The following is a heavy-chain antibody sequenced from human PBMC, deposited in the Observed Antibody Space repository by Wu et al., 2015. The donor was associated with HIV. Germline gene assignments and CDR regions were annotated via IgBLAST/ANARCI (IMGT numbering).Heavy chain of an antibody. CDR2: MNSNSGNT. J-gene: IGHJ4*02. CDR1: GYTFSNDD. V-gene: IGHV1-8*01. D-gene: IGHD2-8*01. Sequence: QVQLVQSGAEVTKPGASVKVSCKASGYTFSNDDINWVRQAAGQGLEWMGWMNSNSGNTGYAQRFQDKVSMTRDTSIITAYMELRRLISDDTAIYFCLTALDGVAYWGQGTLVTVSS. CDR3: LTALDGVAY.